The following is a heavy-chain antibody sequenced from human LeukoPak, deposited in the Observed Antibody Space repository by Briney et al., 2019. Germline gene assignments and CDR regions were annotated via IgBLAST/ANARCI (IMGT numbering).Heavy chain of an antibody. D-gene: IGHD6-13*01. CDR1: GYTLTELS. J-gene: IGHJ5*02. CDR2: FDPEDGET. Sequence: ASVKVSCKVSGYTLTELSMHWVRQAPGKGLEWMGGFDPEDGETIYAQKFQGRVTMTEDTSTDTAYMELSSLRSEDTAVYYCATASGLSSSWYGVWWFDPWGQGTMVTVSS. V-gene: IGHV1-24*01. CDR3: ATASGLSSSWYGVWWFDP.